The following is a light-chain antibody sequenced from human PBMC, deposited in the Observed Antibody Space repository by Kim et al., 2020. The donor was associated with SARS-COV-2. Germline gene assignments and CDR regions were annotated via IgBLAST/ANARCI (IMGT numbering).Light chain of an antibody. Sequence: PGEAARITWGGDNIGSKSVHWYQQRPGQAPVLVIYFDSDRPSGIPERFSGSNSGNTATLTISRVEAGDEADYYCQVWHSGSDQGGVFGGGTQLTVL. J-gene: IGLJ3*02. V-gene: IGLV3-21*04. CDR1: NIGSKS. CDR3: QVWHSGSDQGGV. CDR2: FDS.